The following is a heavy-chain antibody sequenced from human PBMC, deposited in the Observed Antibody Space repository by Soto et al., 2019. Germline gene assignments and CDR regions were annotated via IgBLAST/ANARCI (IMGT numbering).Heavy chain of an antibody. D-gene: IGHD3-3*01. CDR2: ISSSGSTI. CDR1: GFTFSDYY. Sequence: GGSLRLSCAASGFTFSDYYMSWIRQAPGKGLEWVSYISSSGSTIYYADSVKGRFTISRDNAKNSLYLQMNSLRAEDTAVYYCAGTSPPPDNYDFWSGYPQYYYYMDVWGKGTTVTVSS. V-gene: IGHV3-11*01. CDR3: AGTSPPPDNYDFWSGYPQYYYYMDV. J-gene: IGHJ6*03.